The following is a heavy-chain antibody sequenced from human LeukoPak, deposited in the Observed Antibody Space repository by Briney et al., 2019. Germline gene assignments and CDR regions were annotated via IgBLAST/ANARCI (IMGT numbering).Heavy chain of an antibody. CDR3: ARASILEWLLYRRGGYYFDY. D-gene: IGHD3-3*01. V-gene: IGHV4-59*01. Sequence: SETLSLTCTVSGGSISSYYWSWIRQPPGKGLEWIGYIYYSGSTNYNPSLKSRVTISVDTSKNQFSLKRSSVTAADTAVYYCARASILEWLLYRRGGYYFDYWGQGTLVTVSS. CDR2: IYYSGST. J-gene: IGHJ4*02. CDR1: GGSISSYY.